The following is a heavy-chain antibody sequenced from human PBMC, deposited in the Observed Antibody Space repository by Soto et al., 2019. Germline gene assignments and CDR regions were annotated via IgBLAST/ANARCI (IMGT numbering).Heavy chain of an antibody. Sequence: SVKVACKVCGDGFPSCDRKWVRQATGQGLEWMGWMNPNRGNTGYAQKCRGRVTMTRNTSISTAYMELRSLRSEHTAVYYCARCLFCAVVPEAFYIWGQGTMVTVSS. D-gene: IGHD2-21*01. V-gene: IGHV1-8*01. CDR2: MNPNRGNT. CDR1: GDGFPSCD. J-gene: IGHJ3*02. CDR3: ARCLFCAVVPEAFYI.